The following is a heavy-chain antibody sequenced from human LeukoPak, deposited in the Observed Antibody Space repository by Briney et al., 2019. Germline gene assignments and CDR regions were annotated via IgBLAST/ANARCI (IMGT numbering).Heavy chain of an antibody. CDR3: ASDRDGSGSYYNPYYYYYYYMDV. CDR2: ISSSSSYI. D-gene: IGHD3-10*01. J-gene: IGHJ6*03. CDR1: GFTVSNNY. Sequence: GGSLRLSCAASGFTVSNNYMTWVRQAPGKGLEWVSSISSSSSYIYYADSVKGRFTISRDNAKNSLYLQMNSLRAEDTAVYYCASDRDGSGSYYNPYYYYYYYMDVWGKGTTVTVSS. V-gene: IGHV3-21*01.